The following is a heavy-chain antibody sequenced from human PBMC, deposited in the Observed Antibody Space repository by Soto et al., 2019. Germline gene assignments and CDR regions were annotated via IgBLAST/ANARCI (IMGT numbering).Heavy chain of an antibody. D-gene: IGHD1-7*01. CDR1: GFTFSDFE. CDR2: ISYDGSNQ. V-gene: IGHV3-30-3*01. J-gene: IGHJ4*02. CDR3: ARRTGTAPRFAY. Sequence: QVQLVESGGGVVQPGRSLRLSCSASGFTFSDFEMYWVRQAPGKGLDWVSFISYDGSNQYYAGSVKGRFTVSRDNSKNTLFLLMNSLRPEDTAVYFCARRTGTAPRFAYWGQETLVTVSS.